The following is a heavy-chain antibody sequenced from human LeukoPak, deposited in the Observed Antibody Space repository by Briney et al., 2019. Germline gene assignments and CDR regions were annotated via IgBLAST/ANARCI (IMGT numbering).Heavy chain of an antibody. CDR3: ARDSAHPGAFDI. J-gene: IGHJ3*02. D-gene: IGHD3-10*01. CDR2: IYYSGST. CDR1: GGSISSSSYY. Sequence: KASETLSLTCTVSGGSISSSSYYWGWIRQPPGKGLEWIGSIYYSGSTYYNPSLKSRVTISVDTSKNQFSLKLSSVTAADTAVYYCARDSAHPGAFDIWGQGTMVTVSS. V-gene: IGHV4-39*02.